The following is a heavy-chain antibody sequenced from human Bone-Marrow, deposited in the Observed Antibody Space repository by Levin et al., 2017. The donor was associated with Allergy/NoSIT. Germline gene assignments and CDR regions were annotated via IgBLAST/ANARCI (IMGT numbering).Heavy chain of an antibody. D-gene: IGHD3-22*01. CDR2: IDDSGTT. CDR1: GFNVSKNY. CDR3: GSGYPVDY. Sequence: GESLKISCAASGFNVSKNYMSWVRQAPEKGLQWVSEIDDSGTTYYAESVKGRFTISRDNPKNTLYLQMDSLGVDDTAVYFCGSGYPVDYWGQGTRVTVSS. J-gene: IGHJ4*02. V-gene: IGHV3-53*01.